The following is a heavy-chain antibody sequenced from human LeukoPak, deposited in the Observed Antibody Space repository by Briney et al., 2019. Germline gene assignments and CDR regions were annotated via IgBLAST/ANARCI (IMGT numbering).Heavy chain of an antibody. V-gene: IGHV4-38-2*02. J-gene: IGHJ5*02. CDR2: IYHSGST. Sequence: KPSVTVSLTCTVSGYSNCCGYYWGWVRQPPGKGLEWIRRIYHSGSTYYNPSLKSRVTISVDTSKNQFSLKLSSVTAADTAVYYCAREGSSLWFGDRNWFDPWGQGTLVTVSS. D-gene: IGHD3-10*01. CDR1: GYSNCCGYY. CDR3: AREGSSLWFGDRNWFDP.